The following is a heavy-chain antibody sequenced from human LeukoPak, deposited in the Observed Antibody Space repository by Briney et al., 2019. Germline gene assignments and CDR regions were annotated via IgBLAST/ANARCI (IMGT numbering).Heavy chain of an antibody. CDR2: INPRPGST. D-gene: IGHD2-15*01. CDR3: ARDGNCSGGSCYSPNYYFDY. J-gene: IGHJ4*02. CDR1: GYTFSNYY. V-gene: IGHV1-46*01. Sequence: ASVKVSCKASGYTFSNYYMHWVRQAPGQGLESMGIINPRPGSTSYAQKFQGRVTMSRDTSTSTVYMELRSLRSEDTAVYYCARDGNCSGGSCYSPNYYFDYWGQGTLVTVSS.